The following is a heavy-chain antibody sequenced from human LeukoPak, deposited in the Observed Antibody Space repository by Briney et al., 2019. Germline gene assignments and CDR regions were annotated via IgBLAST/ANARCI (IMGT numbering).Heavy chain of an antibody. CDR1: GFSLTTSGVG. CDR2: IYWNDDK. J-gene: IGHJ5*02. CDR3: VHRSVAARPSFFWFDP. Sequence: SGPTLVKPTQTLTLTCTFSGFSLTTSGVGVGWIRQPPGKALEWLALIYWNDDKRYNPSLESRLTITRDTSKNQVVLTMTNMEFVDTATYYCVHRSVAARPSFFWFDPWGQGTLVTVSS. V-gene: IGHV2-5*01. D-gene: IGHD6-6*01.